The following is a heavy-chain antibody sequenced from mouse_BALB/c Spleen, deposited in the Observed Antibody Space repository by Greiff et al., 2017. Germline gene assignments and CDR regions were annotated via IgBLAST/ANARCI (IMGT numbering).Heavy chain of an antibody. V-gene: IGHV1-80*01. CDR2: IYPGDGDT. D-gene: IGHD2-14*01. J-gene: IGHJ4*01. CDR3: ARQSYRYDGGNYYAMDY. Sequence: QVQLQQSGAELVRPGSSVKISCKASGYAFSSYWMNWVKQRPGQGLEWIGQIYPGDGDTNYNGKFKGKATLTADKSSSTAYMQLSSLTSEDSAVYFCARQSYRYDGGNYYAMDYWGQGTSVTVSS. CDR1: GYAFSSYW.